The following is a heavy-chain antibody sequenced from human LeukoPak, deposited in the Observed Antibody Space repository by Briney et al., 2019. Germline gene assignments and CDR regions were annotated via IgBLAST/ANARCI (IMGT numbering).Heavy chain of an antibody. Sequence: PGGSLRPSCAASGFTFSSYAMHWVRQAPGKGLEWVAVISYDGSNKYYADSVKGRFTISRDNSKNTLYLQMNSLRAEDTAVYYCARPAKSYSSGWYYFDYWGQGTLVTVSS. J-gene: IGHJ4*02. D-gene: IGHD6-19*01. CDR3: ARPAKSYSSGWYYFDY. CDR1: GFTFSSYA. V-gene: IGHV3-30-3*01. CDR2: ISYDGSNK.